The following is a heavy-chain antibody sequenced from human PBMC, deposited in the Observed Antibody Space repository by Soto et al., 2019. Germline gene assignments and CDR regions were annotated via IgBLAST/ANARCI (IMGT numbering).Heavy chain of an antibody. CDR3: TXDTFGLRDT. CDR2: INPAGTIT. D-gene: IGHD3-16*01. V-gene: IGHV3-74*01. Sequence: MQMVESGGGSVQPGGSLRLSCAASGFPFSHYWMHWVRQTPGKGLVWVSRINPAGTITNYADSVEGRFTISRDNADXAXXXXXXXLXXXXXXXXYXTXDTFGLRDTWGQGTLVTVSS. CDR1: GFPFSHYW. J-gene: IGHJ5*02.